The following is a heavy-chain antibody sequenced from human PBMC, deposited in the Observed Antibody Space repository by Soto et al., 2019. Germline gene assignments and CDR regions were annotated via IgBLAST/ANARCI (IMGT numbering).Heavy chain of an antibody. D-gene: IGHD2-15*01. CDR1: GGSISSGGYY. J-gene: IGHJ4*02. Sequence: TLSLTCTVSGGSISSGGYYWSWIRQHPGKGLEWIGYIYYSGSTYYNPSLKSRVTISVDTSKNQFSLKLSSVTAADTAVYYCARGLAASATLGHWGQGTLVTVSS. V-gene: IGHV4-31*03. CDR3: ARGLAASATLGH. CDR2: IYYSGST.